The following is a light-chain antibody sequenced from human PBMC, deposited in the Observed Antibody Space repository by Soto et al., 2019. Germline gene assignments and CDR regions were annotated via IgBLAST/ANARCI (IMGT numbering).Light chain of an antibody. CDR2: GAS. J-gene: IGKJ1*01. CDR3: QQYAGSPRT. V-gene: IGKV3-20*01. CDR1: QSVRSGY. Sequence: EIVLTQSPGTLSLSPGERATLSCTASQSVRSGYVAWYQQKPGQAPRLLIYGASFRASVISYRVSGSGSETGFTLTIIRMEPVDVAVYYCQQYAGSPRTFGQGPKVDIK.